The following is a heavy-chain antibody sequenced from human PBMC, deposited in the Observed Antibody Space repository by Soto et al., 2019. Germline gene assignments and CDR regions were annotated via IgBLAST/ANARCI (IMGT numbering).Heavy chain of an antibody. CDR3: TRSRVRFLEWLSRSTSSGMDV. V-gene: IGHV3-73*01. J-gene: IGHJ6*02. CDR1: GFTFSGSA. Sequence: GGSLRLSCAASGFTFSGSAMHWVRQASGKGLEWVGRIRSKANSYATAYAASVKGRFTISRDDSKNTAYLQMNSPKTEDTAVYYCTRSRVRFLEWLSRSTSSGMDVWGQGTTVTVSS. D-gene: IGHD3-3*01. CDR2: IRSKANSYAT.